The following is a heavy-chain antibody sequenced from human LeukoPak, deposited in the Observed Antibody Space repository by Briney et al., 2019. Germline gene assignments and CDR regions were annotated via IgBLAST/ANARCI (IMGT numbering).Heavy chain of an antibody. J-gene: IGHJ4*02. CDR1: GGSISSSNW. D-gene: IGHD5-18*01. CDR2: IYHSGST. Sequence: SGTLSLTCAVSGGSISSSNWWSWVRQPPGKGLEWIGEIYHSGSTNYNPSLKSRVTISVDTSKNQFSLKLSSVTAADTAVYYCARGRRIQLWTPTDYWGQGTLVTVSS. V-gene: IGHV4-4*02. CDR3: ARGRRIQLWTPTDY.